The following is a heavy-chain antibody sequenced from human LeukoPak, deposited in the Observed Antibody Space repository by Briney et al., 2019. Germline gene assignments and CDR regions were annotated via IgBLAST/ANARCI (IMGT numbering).Heavy chain of an antibody. J-gene: IGHJ3*02. CDR3: ARWEQQLVPDHDAFDI. CDR1: GGTFSSYA. CDR2: IIPILGIA. D-gene: IGHD6-13*01. Sequence: GSSVKVSCKASGGTFSSYAISWVRQAPGQGLEWMGRIIPILGIANYAQKFQGRVTITADKSTSTAYMELSSLRSEDTAVYYCARWEQQLVPDHDAFDIWGQGTMVTVSS. V-gene: IGHV1-69*04.